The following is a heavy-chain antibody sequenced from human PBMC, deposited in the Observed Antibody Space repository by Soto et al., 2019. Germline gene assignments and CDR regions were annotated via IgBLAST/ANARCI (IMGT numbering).Heavy chain of an antibody. CDR1: GFNFSSYA. J-gene: IGHJ4*02. CDR3: AKLVYYDILTGYDPVSY. CDR2: ISGSGGST. D-gene: IGHD3-9*01. Sequence: GGSLILSCGASGFNFSSYAMSWVRQEPGKGLEWVSAISGSGGSTYYADSVKGRFTISRDNSKNTLYLQMNSLRAEDTAVYYCAKLVYYDILTGYDPVSYWGQGTLVTVSS. V-gene: IGHV3-23*01.